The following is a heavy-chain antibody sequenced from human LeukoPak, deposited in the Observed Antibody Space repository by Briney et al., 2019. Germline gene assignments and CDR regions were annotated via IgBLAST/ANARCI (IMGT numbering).Heavy chain of an antibody. V-gene: IGHV4-30-4*08. J-gene: IGHJ6*03. CDR1: GGSISSGDYY. CDR2: IYYSGST. CDR3: ARGVVGYYMDV. Sequence: PSETLSLTCTVSGGSISSGDYYWSWIRQPPGKGLEWIGYIYYSGSTYYNPSLKSRVTISVDTSKNQFSLKLSSVTAADTAVYYCARGVVGYYMDVWGKGTTVTASS.